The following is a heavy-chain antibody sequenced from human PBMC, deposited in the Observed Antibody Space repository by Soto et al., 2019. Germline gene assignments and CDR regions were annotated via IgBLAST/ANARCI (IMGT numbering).Heavy chain of an antibody. CDR2: ISAKNGDT. CDR1: GYSFTRNG. D-gene: IGHD1-26*01. Sequence: QVHLVQSGAELKKPGTSVRVSCKASGYSFTRNGISWVRQAPGQGLEWMGWISAKNGDTNYAQKFQGRVIMTTDTSTSTAYMELRSLRSDDTAVYYCVRDRDSDTWPSRVVWGQGTTVTVSS. V-gene: IGHV1-18*01. CDR3: VRDRDSDTWPSRVV. J-gene: IGHJ6*02.